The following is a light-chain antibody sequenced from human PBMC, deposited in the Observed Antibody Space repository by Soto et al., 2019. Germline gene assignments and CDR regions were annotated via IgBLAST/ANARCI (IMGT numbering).Light chain of an antibody. CDR3: QQDKTYTYT. CDR2: RAS. J-gene: IGKJ2*01. V-gene: IGKV1-5*03. CDR1: PSIDRW. Sequence: DIQMTQSPSTLSASVGDRVTITCRASPSIDRWLAWYQQKPGKAPKLLIYRASSLESGVPQRFSGSGSGTGFTLTISSLQPDDFATYYCQQDKTYTYTFAQGTKLEIK.